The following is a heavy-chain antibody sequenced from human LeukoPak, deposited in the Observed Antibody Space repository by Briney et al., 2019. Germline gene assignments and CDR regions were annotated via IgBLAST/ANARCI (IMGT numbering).Heavy chain of an antibody. V-gene: IGHV3-23*01. CDR3: AKAKLSGGWYFDY. CDR2: ISGSGGST. D-gene: IGHD2-15*01. Sequence: PGASLRLSCAASGFTFSSYAMSWVRQAPGKGLEWVSAISGSGGSTYYADSVKGRFTISRDNSKSTLYLQMNSLRAEDTAVYYCAKAKLSGGWYFDYWGQGTLVTVSS. CDR1: GFTFSSYA. J-gene: IGHJ4*02.